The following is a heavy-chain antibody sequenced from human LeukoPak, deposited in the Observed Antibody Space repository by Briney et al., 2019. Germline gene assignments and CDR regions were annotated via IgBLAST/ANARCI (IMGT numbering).Heavy chain of an antibody. D-gene: IGHD5-12*01. J-gene: IGHJ4*02. V-gene: IGHV4-59*01. CDR3: ARASGYGTFDY. CDR1: GGSISSYY. Sequence: SETLSLTCTVSGGSISSYYWSWIRRPPGKGLEWIGYIYYSGSTNYNPSLKSRVTISVDTSKNQFSLKLSSVTAADTAVYYCARASGYGTFDYWGQGTLVTVSS. CDR2: IYYSGST.